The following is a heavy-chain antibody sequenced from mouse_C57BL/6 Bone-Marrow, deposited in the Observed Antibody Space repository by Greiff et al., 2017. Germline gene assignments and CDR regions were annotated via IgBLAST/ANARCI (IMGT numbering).Heavy chain of an antibody. V-gene: IGHV6-6*01. CDR1: GFTFSDAW. CDR2: IRNKANNHAT. Sequence: EVKLVESGGGLVQPGGSMKLSCAASGFTFSDAWMDWVRQSPEKGLEWVAEIRNKANNHATYYAESVKGRFTISRDDSKSSVYLQMNSLRAEDTGIYYCTTGIYYGNFEGYFDVWGTGTTVTVSS. J-gene: IGHJ1*03. CDR3: TTGIYYGNFEGYFDV. D-gene: IGHD2-1*01.